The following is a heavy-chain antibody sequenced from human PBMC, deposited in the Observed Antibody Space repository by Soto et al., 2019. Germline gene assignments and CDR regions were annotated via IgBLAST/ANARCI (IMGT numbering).Heavy chain of an antibody. D-gene: IGHD2-2*01. CDR3: ARDRCISTDCYWGTWSDP. V-gene: IGHV1-3*01. CDR1: GYTFTSYA. CDR2: INAGNGNT. J-gene: IGHJ5*02. Sequence: ASVKVSCTASGYTFTSYAMHWVRQAPGQRLEWMGWINAGNGNTKYSQKFQGRVTITRDTSASTAYMELSSLRSEDTAVYYCARDRCISTDCYWGTWSDPWGQGTLVTVSS.